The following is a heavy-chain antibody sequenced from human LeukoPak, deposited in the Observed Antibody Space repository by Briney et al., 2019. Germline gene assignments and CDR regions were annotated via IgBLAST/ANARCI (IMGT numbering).Heavy chain of an antibody. Sequence: ASVKVSCKRSGYTLTQLAMHWVRQAPGKGLEWRGSFEPEDGETIYAQNFQCRVTMTEDTSTDTAYMELSSLRSEDTAVYYCATTRAWGQGTLVTVSS. CDR2: FEPEDGET. V-gene: IGHV1-24*01. CDR3: ATTRA. J-gene: IGHJ4*02. CDR1: GYTLTQLA.